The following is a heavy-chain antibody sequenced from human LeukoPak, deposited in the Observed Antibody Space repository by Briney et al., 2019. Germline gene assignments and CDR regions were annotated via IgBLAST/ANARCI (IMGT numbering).Heavy chain of an antibody. V-gene: IGHV4-39*07. CDR1: GGSISSSSYY. D-gene: IGHD1-26*01. CDR3: ARDTFEGAPDY. CDR2: IYYSGST. Sequence: SETLSLTCTVSGGSISSSSYYWGWIRQPPGKGLEWIGSIYYSGSTYYNPSLKSRVTISVDTSKNQFSLKLSSVTAAGTAVYYCARDTFEGAPDYWGQGTLVTVSS. J-gene: IGHJ4*02.